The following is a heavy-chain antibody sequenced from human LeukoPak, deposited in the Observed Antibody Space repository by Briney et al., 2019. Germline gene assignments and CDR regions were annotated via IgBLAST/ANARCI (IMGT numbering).Heavy chain of an antibody. Sequence: SETLSLTCTVSGYSISSGYYWGWIRQPAGKGLEWIGRIYTSGSTNYNPSLKSRVTISVDTSKNQFSLKLSSVTAADTAVYYCARRKYSSSPIDPWGQGTLVTVSS. D-gene: IGHD6-13*01. V-gene: IGHV4-61*02. CDR1: GYSISSGYY. CDR2: IYTSGST. CDR3: ARRKYSSSPIDP. J-gene: IGHJ5*02.